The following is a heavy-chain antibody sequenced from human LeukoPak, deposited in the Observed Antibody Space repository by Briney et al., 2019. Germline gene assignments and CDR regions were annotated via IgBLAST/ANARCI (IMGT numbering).Heavy chain of an antibody. CDR1: GFTFSDYW. CDR2: IKQDGSEK. V-gene: IGHV3-7*01. Sequence: PGGSLRLSCVGSGFTFSDYWMSWVRQAPGEGRERVANIKQDGSEKDYVDALKGRFTISRDNAKNSLYLQMNSLRAEDTAVYYCARWLELMRNFDWWGQGTLVTVSS. J-gene: IGHJ4*02. CDR3: ARWLELMRNFDW. D-gene: IGHD5-24*01.